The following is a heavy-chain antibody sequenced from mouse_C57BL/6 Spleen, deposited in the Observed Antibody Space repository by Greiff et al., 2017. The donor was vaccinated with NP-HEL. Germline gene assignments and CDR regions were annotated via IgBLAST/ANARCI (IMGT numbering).Heavy chain of an antibody. V-gene: IGHV14-4*01. Sequence: VQLQQSGAELVRPGASVKLSCTASGFNIKDDYMHWVKQRPEQGLEWIGWIDPENGDTEYASKFQGKATITADTSSNTAYLQLSSLTSEDTAVYYCTRNDYEYYFDYWGQGTTLTVSS. CDR1: GFNIKDDY. CDR2: IDPENGDT. J-gene: IGHJ2*01. CDR3: TRNDYEYYFDY. D-gene: IGHD2-4*01.